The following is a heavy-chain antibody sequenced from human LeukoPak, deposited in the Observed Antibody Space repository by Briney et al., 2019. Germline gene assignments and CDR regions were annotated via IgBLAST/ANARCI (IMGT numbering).Heavy chain of an antibody. J-gene: IGHJ4*02. CDR1: GFTFSSYG. V-gene: IGHV3-33*01. CDR3: ATDRNSGKYYDY. D-gene: IGHD1-26*01. CDR2: IWYDGSNQ. Sequence: TGGSLRLSCEASGFTFSSYGMHWVRQAPGKGLEWVAVIWYDGSNQYYVDSVKGRFTVSRDNAKNTLYLQMNSLRAEDTAVYYCATDRNSGKYYDYWGQGTLVTVSS.